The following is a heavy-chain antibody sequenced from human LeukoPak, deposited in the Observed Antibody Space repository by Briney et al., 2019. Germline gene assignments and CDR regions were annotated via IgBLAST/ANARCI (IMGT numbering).Heavy chain of an antibody. CDR2: VQYTGST. D-gene: IGHD3-3*01. CDR3: ARVERNWSGYYAKVYYFDY. CDR1: GVSISSYS. V-gene: IGHV4-59*01. Sequence: PSETLSLTCSVSGVSISSYSWSWLRQAPGKGLEWVASVQYTGSTTYNPSLRSRLTISADTSKSQFSLQLTSVTTADTAVYYCARVERNWSGYYAKVYYFDYWGQGTLVTVSS. J-gene: IGHJ4*02.